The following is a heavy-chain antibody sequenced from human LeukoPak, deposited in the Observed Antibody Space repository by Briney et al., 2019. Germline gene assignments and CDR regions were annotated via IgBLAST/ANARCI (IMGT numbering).Heavy chain of an antibody. J-gene: IGHJ4*02. Sequence: SETLSLTCTVSGYSISSGYYWGWIRQPPGKGVEWIGSIYHSGSTYYNPSLKSRVTISVDTSKNQFSLKLSSVTAADTAVYYCARARVTIFGVVIGYFDYWGQGTLVTVSS. CDR2: IYHSGST. CDR3: ARARVTIFGVVIGYFDY. V-gene: IGHV4-38-2*02. D-gene: IGHD3-3*01. CDR1: GYSISSGYY.